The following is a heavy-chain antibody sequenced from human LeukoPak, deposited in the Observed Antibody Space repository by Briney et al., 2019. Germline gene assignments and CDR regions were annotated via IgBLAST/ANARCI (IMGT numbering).Heavy chain of an antibody. CDR2: LSSSGIST. J-gene: IGHJ4*02. CDR3: AKGKSGGNPFDY. CDR1: GVTFSSYA. D-gene: IGHD2-15*01. V-gene: IGHV3-23*01. Sequence: GGSLRLSCAVSGVTFSSYAMSWGRQAPGQGLECVSTLSSSGISTFYADSVKVRFTISRDDSKNTLYLQMNSLRVEDMALYDCAKGKSGGNPFDYWGQGTLVTVSS.